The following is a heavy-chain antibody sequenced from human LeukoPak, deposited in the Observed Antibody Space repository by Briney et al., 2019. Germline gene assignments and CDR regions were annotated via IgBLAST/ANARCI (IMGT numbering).Heavy chain of an antibody. V-gene: IGHV4-59*08. Sequence: SETLSLTCTVSGGSISSDYWTWIRQPPGKGLEWIGYICYSGSTNYNPSLKSRVTISVDTSKNQFSLKLSSVTAADTAVYYCARRRGYEYFDYWGQGTLVTVSS. CDR1: GGSISSDY. J-gene: IGHJ4*02. D-gene: IGHD6-25*01. CDR3: ARRRGYEYFDY. CDR2: ICYSGST.